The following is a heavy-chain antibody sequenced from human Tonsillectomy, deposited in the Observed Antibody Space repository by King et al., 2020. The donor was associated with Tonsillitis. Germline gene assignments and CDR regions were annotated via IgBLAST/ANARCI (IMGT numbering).Heavy chain of an antibody. D-gene: IGHD3-22*01. J-gene: IGHJ3*02. CDR2: INPNSGGT. Sequence: VQLVESGAEVKKPGASVKVSCKASGYTFTGYYMHWVRQAPGQGLEWMGWINPNSGGTNYAQKFQGWVTMTRDTSISTAYMELSRLRCDDTAVYYCARDLRGYYDSSGYYPDAFDIWGQGTMVTVSS. CDR3: ARDLRGYYDSSGYYPDAFDI. CDR1: GYTFTGYY. V-gene: IGHV1-2*04.